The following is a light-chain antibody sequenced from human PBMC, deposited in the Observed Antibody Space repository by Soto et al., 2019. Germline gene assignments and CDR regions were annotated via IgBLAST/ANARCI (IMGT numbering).Light chain of an antibody. CDR1: SSDVGGYNY. CDR2: EVT. CDR3: SSYAASNNFYFV. J-gene: IGLJ3*02. V-gene: IGLV2-8*01. Sequence: QSVLTQPPSASGSPGQSVTISCTGTSSDVGGYNYVSWYQQYPGRAPKLMIDEVTKRPSWVPDRFSGSKSGNTASLTVSGLQAEDEADYYCSSYAASNNFYFVFGGGTKLTVL.